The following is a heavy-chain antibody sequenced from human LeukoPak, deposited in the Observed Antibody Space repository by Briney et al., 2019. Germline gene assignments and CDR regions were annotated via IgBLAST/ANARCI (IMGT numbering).Heavy chain of an antibody. V-gene: IGHV4-4*07. CDR3: ARDLLGDYGTFDI. CDR2: VYNTGST. J-gene: IGHJ3*02. CDR1: GXXITTHY. Sequence: SETLSXTXXVSGXXITTHYWSWIRQPAGREVEWIGRVYNTGSTKYNPSLESRVTMSVDTSSNRFSLRLRSVTAADTAVYYCARDLLGDYGTFDIWGQGTMVTVSS. D-gene: IGHD4-17*01.